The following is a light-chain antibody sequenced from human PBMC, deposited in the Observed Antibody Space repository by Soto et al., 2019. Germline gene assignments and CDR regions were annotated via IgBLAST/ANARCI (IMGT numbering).Light chain of an antibody. Sequence: EIVMTQSPATLSVSPGERATLSCRASQSISSNLAWYQQKPGQAPRLLIYGASTRATGIPARFSGSGSGTEFTLTINSLQSEDFAVYYCQQYNDWHPWTFGQGTKVEIK. CDR3: QQYNDWHPWT. CDR1: QSISSN. J-gene: IGKJ1*01. CDR2: GAS. V-gene: IGKV3-15*01.